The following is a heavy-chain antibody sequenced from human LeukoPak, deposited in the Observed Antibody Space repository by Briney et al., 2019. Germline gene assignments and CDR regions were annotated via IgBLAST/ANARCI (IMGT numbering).Heavy chain of an antibody. CDR3: ATTPRRYYDILRGFESGWWFDP. J-gene: IGHJ5*02. CDR1: GYTLTELS. Sequence: ASVKASCKVSGYTLTELSMHWVRQAPGKGREWMGGFDPEDGETIYAQKFQGRVTMTEDTSTDTAYMELSSLRSEDTAVYYCATTPRRYYDILRGFESGWWFDPWGQGTLVTVSS. V-gene: IGHV1-24*01. CDR2: FDPEDGET. D-gene: IGHD3-9*01.